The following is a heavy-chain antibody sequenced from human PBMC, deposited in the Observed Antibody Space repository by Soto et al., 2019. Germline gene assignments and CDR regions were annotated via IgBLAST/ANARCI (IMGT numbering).Heavy chain of an antibody. CDR2: IWYDGSKK. V-gene: IGHV3-33*03. CDR3: ARLHYQYGMDV. CDR1: GFVFNTFG. D-gene: IGHD4-17*01. J-gene: IGHJ6*02. Sequence: QVQLVESGGGVVQPGRSLRLSCAASGFVFNTFGMHWVRQAPGKGLEWVAVIWYDGSKKYYADFVQGRFTISRDNSRNTLFLQMSSLTAEDTAVYYCARLHYQYGMDVWGQGTTVTVSS.